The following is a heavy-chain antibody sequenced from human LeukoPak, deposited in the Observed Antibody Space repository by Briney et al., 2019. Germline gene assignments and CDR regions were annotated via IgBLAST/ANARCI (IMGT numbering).Heavy chain of an antibody. D-gene: IGHD3-22*01. CDR1: GDTFSSYA. V-gene: IGHV1-69*04. CDR2: LIPIFGIA. Sequence: SVKVSCKASGDTFSSYAISWVRQAPGQGLEWMGRLIPIFGIANYAQKFQGRVTITADKSTSTAYMELSSLRSEDTAVYYCARVTYYYDSSGYVDYWGQGTLVTVSS. CDR3: ARVTYYYDSSGYVDY. J-gene: IGHJ4*02.